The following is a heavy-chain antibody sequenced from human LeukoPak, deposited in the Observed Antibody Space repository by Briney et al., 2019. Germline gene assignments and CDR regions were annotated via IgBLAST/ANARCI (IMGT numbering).Heavy chain of an antibody. V-gene: IGHV4-39*07. CDR3: ARAYSSWTTYYYYYYMDV. J-gene: IGHJ6*03. D-gene: IGHD6-13*01. CDR1: GGSISSSSYY. CDR2: IYYSGST. Sequence: SETLSLTCTVSGGSISSSSYYWGWIRQPPGKGLEWIGSIYYSGSTYYNPSLKSRVTISVDTSKNQFSLKLSSVTAADTAVYYCARAYSSWTTYYYYYYMDVWGKGTTVTVSS.